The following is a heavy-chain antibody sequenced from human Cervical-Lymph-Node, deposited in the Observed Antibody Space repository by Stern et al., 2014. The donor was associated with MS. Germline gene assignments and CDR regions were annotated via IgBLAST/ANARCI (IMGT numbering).Heavy chain of an antibody. CDR1: GGTLSRYA. D-gene: IGHD6-19*01. V-gene: IGHV1-69*01. Sequence: VQLVQSGAEVKKPGSSVKVSCKASGGTLSRYAISWVRKAPGQGLEWMGGIIPLSGKTNYAQKFQGRIKLLADESTSTAYMELSSLRSEDAAVYYCAGSYSGWDNPFHFYGMDVWGQGTTVTVSS. J-gene: IGHJ6*02. CDR3: AGSYSGWDNPFHFYGMDV. CDR2: IIPLSGKT.